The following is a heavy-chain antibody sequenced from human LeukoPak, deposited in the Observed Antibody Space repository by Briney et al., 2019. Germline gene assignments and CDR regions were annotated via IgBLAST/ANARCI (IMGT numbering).Heavy chain of an antibody. V-gene: IGHV4-34*01. J-gene: IGHJ4*02. CDR2: FYHSGST. Sequence: SETLSLTCAVYGGSFSDYYWGWIRQPPGKGLEWIGNFYHSGSTYYNPSLKSRVTISVDTSKNHFSLKLSSVTAADTAVYYCARGDYYDSSASFDYWGQGTLVTVSS. D-gene: IGHD3-22*01. CDR3: ARGDYYDSSASFDY. CDR1: GGSFSDYY.